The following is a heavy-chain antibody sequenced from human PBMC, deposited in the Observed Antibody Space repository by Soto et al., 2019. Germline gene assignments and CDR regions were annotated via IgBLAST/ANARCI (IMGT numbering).Heavy chain of an antibody. CDR2: IYYSGST. CDR1: GGSISSGGYY. D-gene: IGHD4-17*01. Sequence: SETLSLTCTVSGGSISSGGYYWSWIRQHPGKGLEWIGYIYYSGSTYYNPSLKSRVTISVDTSKNQFSLKLSSVTAADTAVYYCARDHGSVETTRYYGMDVWGQGTMVTVSS. J-gene: IGHJ6*02. V-gene: IGHV4-31*03. CDR3: ARDHGSVETTRYYGMDV.